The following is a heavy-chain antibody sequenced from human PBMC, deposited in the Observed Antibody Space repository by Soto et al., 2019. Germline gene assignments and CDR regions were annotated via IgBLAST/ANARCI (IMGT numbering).Heavy chain of an antibody. CDR2: ISAYSGNT. J-gene: IGHJ4*01. CDR1: GYTFTTYG. V-gene: IGHV1-18*04. D-gene: IGHD4-17*01. Sequence: QVQLVQSGAEVKKPGASVKVSCKASGYTFTTYGITWVRQAPGQGLEWMGWISAYSGNTNYAQKLQGRLTVTTDTSTNTAYMDLRSLRSDDTDVYYCARVVKAGDYGDYGRYYFDYWGHGNLVTVSS. CDR3: ARVVKAGDYGDYGRYYFDY.